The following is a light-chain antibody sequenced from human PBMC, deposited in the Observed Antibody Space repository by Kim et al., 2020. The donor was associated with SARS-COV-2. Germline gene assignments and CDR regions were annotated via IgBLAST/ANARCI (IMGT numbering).Light chain of an antibody. CDR3: QAWDSSTPVV. CDR1: KLGDKY. CDR2: QDS. Sequence: VSTGQTASITCYGDKLGDKYACWYQQKPGQSPVLVIYQDSKRPSGIPERFSGSNSGNTATLTISGTQAMDEADYYCQAWDSSTPVVFGGGTKLTVL. V-gene: IGLV3-1*01. J-gene: IGLJ2*01.